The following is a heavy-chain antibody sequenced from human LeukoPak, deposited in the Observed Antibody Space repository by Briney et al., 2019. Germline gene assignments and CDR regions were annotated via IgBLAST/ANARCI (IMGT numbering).Heavy chain of an antibody. D-gene: IGHD3-10*01. Sequence: GGSLRLSCAASGFTFSSYAMSWVRQAPGKGLEWVSAISGSGGSTYYADSVKGRFTISRDNSKNTLYLQMNSLRAEDTAVYYCAKSKDNYGSGVIPFDYWGQGTLVTVSS. CDR3: AKSKDNYGSGVIPFDY. J-gene: IGHJ4*02. V-gene: IGHV3-23*01. CDR1: GFTFSSYA. CDR2: ISGSGGST.